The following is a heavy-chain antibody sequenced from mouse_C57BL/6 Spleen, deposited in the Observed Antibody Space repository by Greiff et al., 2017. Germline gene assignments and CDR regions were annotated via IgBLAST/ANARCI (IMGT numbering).Heavy chain of an antibody. CDR3: ARHTTYDYGVAIDY. Sequence: EVKLMESGGDLVKPGGSLKLSCAASGFTFSSYGMSWVRQTPDKRLEWVAPISSGGSYTDYPDSVKGRFTITRDNAENTLYLEMSSLKSEDTAVYYCARHTTYDYGVAIDYWGQGTSVTVSS. D-gene: IGHD2-4*01. CDR1: GFTFSSYG. J-gene: IGHJ4*01. V-gene: IGHV5-6*01. CDR2: ISSGGSYT.